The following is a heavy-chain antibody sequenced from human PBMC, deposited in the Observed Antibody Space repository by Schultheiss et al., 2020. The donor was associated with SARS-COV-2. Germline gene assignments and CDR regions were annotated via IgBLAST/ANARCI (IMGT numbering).Heavy chain of an antibody. Sequence: GGSLRLSCAASGFTFSSYAMHWVRQAPGKGLEWVAVISYDGSNKYYADSVKGRFTISRDNSKNTLYLQMNSLRAEDTAVYYCARPYYYILTGPIIGKGDYYGMDVWGQGTTVTVSS. CDR1: GFTFSSYA. CDR3: ARPYYYILTGPIIGKGDYYGMDV. CDR2: ISYDGSNK. V-gene: IGHV3-30-3*01. J-gene: IGHJ6*02. D-gene: IGHD3-9*01.